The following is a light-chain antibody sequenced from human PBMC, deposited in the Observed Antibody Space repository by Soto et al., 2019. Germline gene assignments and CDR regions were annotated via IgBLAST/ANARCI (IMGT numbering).Light chain of an antibody. CDR3: SSYTSSSNLL. CDR2: EVV. J-gene: IGLJ2*01. CDR1: SSDGGTFNY. V-gene: IGLV2-14*01. Sequence: QSALTQPASVSGSPGQSITVSCTGTSSDGGTFNYVSWYQQHPGKTPKLIIYEVVNRHSGVSNRFSGSKSGNTASLTISGLQAADEAAYYFSSYTSSSNLLFGGGTKLTVL.